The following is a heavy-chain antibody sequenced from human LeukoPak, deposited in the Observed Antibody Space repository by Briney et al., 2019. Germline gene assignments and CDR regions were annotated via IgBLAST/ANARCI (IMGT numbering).Heavy chain of an antibody. J-gene: IGHJ4*02. CDR2: IYTTGST. Sequence: PSQTLSLTCTASGISIANTYYYWNWLPPPARPGLEWIGRIYTTGSTDYTPSLKSRVTISLDTARNPFSLKLSPVTAADTAVYYCARRQDGHDYWGQGTLVTVSS. CDR1: GISIANTYYY. V-gene: IGHV4-61*02. CDR3: ARRQDGHDY.